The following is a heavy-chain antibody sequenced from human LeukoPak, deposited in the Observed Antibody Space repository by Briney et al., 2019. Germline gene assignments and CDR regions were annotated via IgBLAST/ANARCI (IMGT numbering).Heavy chain of an antibody. V-gene: IGHV3-21*01. CDR3: ADPGGPY. J-gene: IGHJ4*02. CDR1: GFDFSDYG. Sequence: GGSLRLSCVGSGFDFSDYGMNWVRQAPGKGLEFVSSISSTGGYLYHAESVKGRFTMSRDNAENSVYLQMNYLRAEDTAVYFCADPGGPYWGQGTLVTVSS. CDR2: ISSTGGYL. D-gene: IGHD4-23*01.